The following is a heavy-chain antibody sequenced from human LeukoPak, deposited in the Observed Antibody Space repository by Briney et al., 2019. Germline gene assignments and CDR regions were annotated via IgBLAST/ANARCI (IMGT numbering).Heavy chain of an antibody. D-gene: IGHD3-22*01. V-gene: IGHV1-18*01. Sequence: ASVKVSCKASVYTFTSYGISWVRQAPGQGLEWMGWISAYNGNTNYAQKLQGRVTMTTDTSTSTAYMELRSLRSDDTAIYYCAKHSHDGSAPYYEVQFDSWGQGTLVTVSS. CDR3: AKHSHDGSAPYYEVQFDS. CDR2: ISAYNGNT. J-gene: IGHJ4*02. CDR1: VYTFTSYG.